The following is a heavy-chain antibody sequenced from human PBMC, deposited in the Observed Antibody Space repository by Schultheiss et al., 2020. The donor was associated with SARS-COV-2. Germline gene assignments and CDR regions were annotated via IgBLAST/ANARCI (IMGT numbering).Heavy chain of an antibody. D-gene: IGHD3-16*01. V-gene: IGHV1-18*01. CDR1: GYTFTSYG. Sequence: GESLKISCKASGYTFTSYGISWVRQAPGQGLEWMGWISAYNGNTNYAQKLQGRVTMTTDTSTSTAYMELRSLRSDDTAVYYCARERGGNWYFDLWGRGTLVTVSS. CDR2: ISAYNGNT. J-gene: IGHJ2*01. CDR3: ARERGGNWYFDL.